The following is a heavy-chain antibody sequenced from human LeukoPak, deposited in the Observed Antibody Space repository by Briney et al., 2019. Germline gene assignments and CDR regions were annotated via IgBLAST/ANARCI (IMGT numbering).Heavy chain of an antibody. V-gene: IGHV4-4*07. D-gene: IGHD3-22*01. CDR3: ARENYYDSSGYQVYWYFDL. Sequence: SETLSLTCTVSGGSISSYYWSWIRQPAGKGLEWIGRIYTGGSTNYNPSLKSRVTMSVDTSKNQFSLKLSTVTAADTAVYYCARENYYDSSGYQVYWYFDLWGRGTLVTVSS. CDR2: IYTGGST. J-gene: IGHJ2*01. CDR1: GGSISSYY.